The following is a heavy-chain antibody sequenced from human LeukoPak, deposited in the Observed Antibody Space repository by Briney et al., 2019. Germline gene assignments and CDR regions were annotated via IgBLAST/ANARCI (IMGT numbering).Heavy chain of an antibody. CDR1: GGSISSYY. V-gene: IGHV4-59*08. Sequence: SETLSLTCTVSGGSISSYYWSWIRQPPGKGLEWIGYIYYSGSTNYNPSLKSRVTISVDTSKNQFSLKLSSVTAADTVVYYCASSVYCSSTSCPDEGYYYMDVWGKGTTVTVSS. CDR2: IYYSGST. J-gene: IGHJ6*03. CDR3: ASSVYCSSTSCPDEGYYYMDV. D-gene: IGHD2-2*01.